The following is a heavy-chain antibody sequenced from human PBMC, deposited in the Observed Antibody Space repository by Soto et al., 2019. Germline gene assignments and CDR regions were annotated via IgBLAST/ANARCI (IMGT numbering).Heavy chain of an antibody. D-gene: IGHD3-22*01. J-gene: IGHJ4*02. Sequence: QVQLVQSGAEVKKPGASVKVSCKASGYTFTSYGISWVRQAPGQGLEWMGWISAYNGNTNYAQKLQGRVTMTTDTSTRTAYMELRSLRSDDTAVYYCARDEYYYDSSGYYRFDYWGQGTLVTVSS. CDR3: ARDEYYYDSSGYYRFDY. CDR1: GYTFTSYG. V-gene: IGHV1-18*01. CDR2: ISAYNGNT.